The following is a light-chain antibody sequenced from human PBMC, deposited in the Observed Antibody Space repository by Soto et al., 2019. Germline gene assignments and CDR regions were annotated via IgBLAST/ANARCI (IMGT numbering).Light chain of an antibody. V-gene: IGLV2-14*03. CDR3: SSFTGTTTLDV. CDR1: SSDVGAYKY. J-gene: IGLJ1*01. CDR2: GVS. Sequence: QAALTKPASVSGCPGQSITISCTGTSSDVGAYKYVSWYQQHPGKVPKLIIYGVSNRPSGVSNRFSGSKSGNTAFLTISGLQPEDEADYYCSSFTGTTTLDVFGTGTKVTVL.